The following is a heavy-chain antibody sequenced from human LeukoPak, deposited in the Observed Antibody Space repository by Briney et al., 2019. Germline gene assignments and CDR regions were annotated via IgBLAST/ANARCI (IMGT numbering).Heavy chain of an antibody. CDR2: IYHSGST. V-gene: IGHV4-38-2*02. CDR1: GYAISSGYF. D-gene: IGHD4-23*01. CDR3: ARVLVYGGNSYDY. Sequence: PSETLSLTCSVSGYAISSGYFWGWIRQPPGKGLEWIGTIYHSGSTYYNPSLKSRVTISVDTSKNQFSLKLSSVTAADTAVYYCARVLVYGGNSYDYWGQGTLVTVSS. J-gene: IGHJ4*02.